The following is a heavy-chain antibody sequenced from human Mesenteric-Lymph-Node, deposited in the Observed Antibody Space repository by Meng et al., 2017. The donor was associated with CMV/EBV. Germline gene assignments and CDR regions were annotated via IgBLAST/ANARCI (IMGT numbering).Heavy chain of an antibody. V-gene: IGHV3-30*04. Sequence: AASGFTFSHHPMNWIRQAPGRGLEWVAVLSFDGSNKYYTASVQGRFTISRDNSKNTLYLQMTSLSAEDTAVYYCAGEPSSSPVPDFWGQGTLVTVSS. CDR3: AGEPSSSPVPDF. CDR1: GFTFSHHP. D-gene: IGHD6-13*01. CDR2: LSFDGSNK. J-gene: IGHJ4*02.